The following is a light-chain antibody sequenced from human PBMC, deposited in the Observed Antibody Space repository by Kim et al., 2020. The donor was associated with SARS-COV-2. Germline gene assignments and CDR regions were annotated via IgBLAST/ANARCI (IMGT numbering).Light chain of an antibody. CDR2: RNN. Sequence: LTCTXTSNXXGNXGAAWXQQXRXHPPKLLXYRNNSWPAGISGRXSASRSGNTASLTITGLQPEXXADYYCSAWDTSLSAWLFGGGTQLTVL. CDR3: SAWDTSLSAWL. V-gene: IGLV10-54*01. CDR1: SNXXGNXG. J-gene: IGLJ2*01.